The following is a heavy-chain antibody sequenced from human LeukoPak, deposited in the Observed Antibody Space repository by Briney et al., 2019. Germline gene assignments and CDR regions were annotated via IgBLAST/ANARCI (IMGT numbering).Heavy chain of an antibody. Sequence: GGSLRLSCAASGFTFSSYSMNWVRQAPGKGLEWVSYISSSSSTIYYADSVKGRFTISRDNAKNSLYLQMNSLRAEDTAVYYCARVAGYSSSWSPHYYYYMDVWGKGTTVTVSS. CDR2: ISSSSSTI. D-gene: IGHD6-13*01. CDR3: ARVAGYSSSWSPHYYYYMDV. CDR1: GFTFSSYS. J-gene: IGHJ6*03. V-gene: IGHV3-48*01.